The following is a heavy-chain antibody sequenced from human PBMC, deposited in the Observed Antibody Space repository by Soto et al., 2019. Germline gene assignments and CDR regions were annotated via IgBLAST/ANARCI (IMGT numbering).Heavy chain of an antibody. CDR1: GFTFSNYW. CDR2: INSGGSST. CDR3: ARAGDRGYEPDD. V-gene: IGHV3-74*01. D-gene: IGHD5-12*01. Sequence: EVQLVESGGGLVQPGGSLTLSCAASGFTFSNYWMHWVRQAPGKGLVWVSRINSGGSSTSYADSVKGRFTISRDNARNTLYMLMNSLRVADTAVYYSARAGDRGYEPDDWGQGTLVTVSS. J-gene: IGHJ4*02.